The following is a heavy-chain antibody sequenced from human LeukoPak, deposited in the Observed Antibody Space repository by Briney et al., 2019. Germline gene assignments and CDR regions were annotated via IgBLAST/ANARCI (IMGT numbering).Heavy chain of an antibody. CDR1: GGTFSSYA. CDR3: ARLYDSSGYYPNWFDP. Sequence: SVKVSCKASGGTFSSYAISWVRQAPGQGLERMGRIIPILGIANYAQKFQGRVTITADKSTSTAYMELSSLRSEDTAVYYCARLYDSSGYYPNWFDPWGQGTLVTVSS. CDR2: IIPILGIA. D-gene: IGHD3-22*01. J-gene: IGHJ5*02. V-gene: IGHV1-69*04.